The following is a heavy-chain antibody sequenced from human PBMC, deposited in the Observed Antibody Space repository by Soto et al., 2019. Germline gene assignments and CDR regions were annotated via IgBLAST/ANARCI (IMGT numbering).Heavy chain of an antibody. V-gene: IGHV1-69*02. CDR2: IIPVLGVT. Sequence: QVQLVQSGAEVRKPGSSVEVSCMASGSTFSSYTVNWVRQAPERGLEWIGRIIPVLGVTHYARRFQGRVTITADRSRKTAYMELTSLTSEHTAVYYCARRRYCGVDCYNKFYYGMDVWGQGTTVTVSS. CDR3: ARRRYCGVDCYNKFYYGMDV. D-gene: IGHD2-21*02. CDR1: GSTFSSYT. J-gene: IGHJ6*02.